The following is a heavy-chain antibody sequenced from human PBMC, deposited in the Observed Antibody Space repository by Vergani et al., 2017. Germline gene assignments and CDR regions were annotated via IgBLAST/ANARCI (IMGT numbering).Heavy chain of an antibody. Sequence: EVQLLESGGGLVQPGGSLRLSCAASGFTFSRSAMRWVRPAPGKGLEWVSPISGSGGSTSYADSVKGRFTISRDNSKNTLYLQMNSLRAEDTAVYYCAKGTGGSCYFFPDYWGQGTLVTVSS. D-gene: IGHD2-15*01. CDR3: AKGTGGSCYFFPDY. CDR2: ISGSGGST. CDR1: GFTFSRSA. V-gene: IGHV3-23*01. J-gene: IGHJ4*02.